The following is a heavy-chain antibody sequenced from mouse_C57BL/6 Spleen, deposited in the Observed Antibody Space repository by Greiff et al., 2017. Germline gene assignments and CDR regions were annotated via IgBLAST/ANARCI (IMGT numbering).Heavy chain of an antibody. Sequence: VKLQESGAELARPGASVKLSCKASGYTFTSYGISWVKQRTGQGLEWIGEIYPRSGNTYYNEKFKGKATLTADKSSSTAYMELRSLTSEDSAVYFCARSDGTTVVARYFDVWGTGTTVTVSS. V-gene: IGHV1-81*01. D-gene: IGHD1-1*01. CDR1: GYTFTSYG. J-gene: IGHJ1*03. CDR2: IYPRSGNT. CDR3: ARSDGTTVVARYFDV.